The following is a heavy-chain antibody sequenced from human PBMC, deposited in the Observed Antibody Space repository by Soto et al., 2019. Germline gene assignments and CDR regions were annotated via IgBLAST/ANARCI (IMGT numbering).Heavy chain of an antibody. CDR3: ARMSSAYSSGWWYYYYYMDV. V-gene: IGHV3-48*01. Sequence: GGSLRLSCAASGFTFSSYSMNWVRQAPGKGLEWVSYISSSSSTIYYADSVKGRFTISRDNAKNSLYLQMNSLRAEDTAVYYCARMSSAYSSGWWYYYYYMDVWGKGTTVTVSS. CDR2: ISSSSSTI. D-gene: IGHD6-19*01. CDR1: GFTFSSYS. J-gene: IGHJ6*03.